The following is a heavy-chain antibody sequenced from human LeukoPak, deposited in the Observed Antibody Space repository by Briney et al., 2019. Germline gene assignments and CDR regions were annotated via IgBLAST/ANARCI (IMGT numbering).Heavy chain of an antibody. D-gene: IGHD3/OR15-3a*01. CDR2: ISFDGRDK. Sequence: GKSLRLSCAASGFIFNNNAIHWVRQAPGKGLEWVTVISFDGRDKHHADSVKGRFTISRDNSKNTLYLQMSSLRVEDTAMYYCARDLRKSADYYFDYWGQGTLVTVSS. V-gene: IGHV3-30*04. CDR3: ARDLRKSADYYFDY. CDR1: GFIFNNNA. J-gene: IGHJ4*02.